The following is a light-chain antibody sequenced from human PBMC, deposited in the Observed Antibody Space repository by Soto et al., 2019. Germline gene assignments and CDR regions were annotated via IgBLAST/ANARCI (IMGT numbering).Light chain of an antibody. CDR1: QSISSY. CDR3: QQSYSTPWWT. Sequence: DIQMTQSPSSLSASVGDRVTITCRASQSISSYLNWYQQKPGKAPKLLIYAASSLQSGVPSRFSGSGSGTDFTLTSSSLQPEDFATYYCQQSYSTPWWTFGQGTKVDIK. J-gene: IGKJ1*01. V-gene: IGKV1-39*01. CDR2: AAS.